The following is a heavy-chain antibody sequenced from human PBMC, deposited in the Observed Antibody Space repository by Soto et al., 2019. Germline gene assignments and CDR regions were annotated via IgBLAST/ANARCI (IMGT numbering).Heavy chain of an antibody. CDR3: AIDHPDDFWSGNYRGYYYGMDV. D-gene: IGHD3-3*01. V-gene: IGHV3-30-3*01. CDR1: GFTFSSYA. J-gene: IGHJ6*02. CDR2: ISYDGSNK. Sequence: HVQLVESGGGVVQPGRSLRLSCAASGFTFSSYAMHWVRQAPGKGLEWVAVISYDGSNKYYADSVKGRFTISRDNSKNTLYLQMNSLRAEDTAVYYCAIDHPDDFWSGNYRGYYYGMDVCGQGTTVTVSS.